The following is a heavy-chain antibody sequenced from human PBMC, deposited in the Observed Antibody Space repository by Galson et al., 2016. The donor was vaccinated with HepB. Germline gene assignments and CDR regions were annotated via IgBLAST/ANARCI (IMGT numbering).Heavy chain of an antibody. V-gene: IGHV3-30*03. D-gene: IGHD3-22*01. Sequence: SLRLSCAASGFTFSTYGMHWVRQAPGKGLEWVAVISYDGSNKYYADSVKGRFTISRDNSKNTLYLQMNSLRAEDTAAYYCARDRATYDSSGYWFDYWGQGTLVTVSS. CDR2: ISYDGSNK. CDR3: ARDRATYDSSGYWFDY. CDR1: GFTFSTYG. J-gene: IGHJ4*02.